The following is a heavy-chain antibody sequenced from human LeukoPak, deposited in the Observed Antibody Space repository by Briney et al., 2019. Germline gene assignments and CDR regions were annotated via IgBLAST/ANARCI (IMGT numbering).Heavy chain of an antibody. CDR2: IKHDGSEK. CDR3: TRGGIWGMDV. Sequence: GGSLRLSCVAPGFTFNNYWITWVRQAPGKGLEWVATIKHDGSEKYYVDSVKGRFTISRDNGKNSLYLQMNSLRAEDTAVYYCTRGGIWGMDVWGQGTTVSVSS. J-gene: IGHJ6*02. CDR1: GFTFNNYW. D-gene: IGHD3-16*01. V-gene: IGHV3-7*01.